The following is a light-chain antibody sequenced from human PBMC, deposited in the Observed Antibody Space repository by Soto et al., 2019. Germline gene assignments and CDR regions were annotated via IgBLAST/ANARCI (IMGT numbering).Light chain of an antibody. J-gene: IGLJ2*01. V-gene: IGLV2-14*01. CDR1: SSDIDGYDY. Sequence: QSALTQPASVSGSPGQSITMSCTGASSDIDGYDYVSWYQHHPGEAPKLFIYDVTNRPSGVSNRFSASKSGNTASLTISGLQEEDDADYYCRSYTSRNTVVFGGGTKLTVL. CDR3: RSYTSRNTVV. CDR2: DVT.